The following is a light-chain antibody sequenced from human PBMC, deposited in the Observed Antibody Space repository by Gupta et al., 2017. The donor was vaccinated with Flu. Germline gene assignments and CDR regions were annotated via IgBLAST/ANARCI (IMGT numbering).Light chain of an antibody. J-gene: IGKJ2*01. Sequence: TQMTQSPSSLSASAGDRVTITCRASQDIKTYLNWYQQKPGKAPKLLIFDASNLEMGVPSRFSGDGSGTSFTLTISRLQPEETAMYCCQQDDYLPNTFGQGTKLDI. CDR3: QQDDYLPNT. CDR2: DAS. CDR1: QDIKTY. V-gene: IGKV1-33*01.